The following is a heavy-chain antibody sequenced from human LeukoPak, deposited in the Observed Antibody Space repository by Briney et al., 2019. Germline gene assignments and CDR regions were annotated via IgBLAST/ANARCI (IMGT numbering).Heavy chain of an antibody. CDR1: GFTFSSYG. V-gene: IGHV3-30*18. J-gene: IGHJ6*02. CDR2: ISYDGSNK. Sequence: GRSLRLSCAASGFTFSSYGMHWVRQAPGKGLEWVAVISYDGSNKYYADSVKGRFTISRDNSKNTLYLQMNSLRAEDTAVYYCAKDLYSSGWYTPYYYYGMDVWGQGTTVTVSS. D-gene: IGHD6-19*01. CDR3: AKDLYSSGWYTPYYYYGMDV.